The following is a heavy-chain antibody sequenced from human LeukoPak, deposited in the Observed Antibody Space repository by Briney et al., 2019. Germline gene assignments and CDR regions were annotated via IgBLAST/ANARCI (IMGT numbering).Heavy chain of an antibody. CDR2: IYYSGST. Sequence: TLSLTCAVSGGSISSGGYYWSWIRQHPGKGLEWIGYIYYSGSTYYNPSLKSRVTISVDTSKNQFSLKLSSVTAADTAVYYCARRGDYGERLFDYWGQGTLVTVSS. V-gene: IGHV4-31*11. CDR1: GGSISSGGYY. CDR3: ARRGDYGERLFDY. D-gene: IGHD4-17*01. J-gene: IGHJ4*02.